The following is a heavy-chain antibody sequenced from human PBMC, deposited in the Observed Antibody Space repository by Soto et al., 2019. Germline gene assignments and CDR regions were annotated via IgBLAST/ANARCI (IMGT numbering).Heavy chain of an antibody. V-gene: IGHV3-15*01. J-gene: IGHJ4*02. CDR2: IKSKTDGGTT. CDR3: TTDVRSGSYSYCFAS. CDR1: GFTLSNAW. D-gene: IGHD3-10*01. Sequence: GGSLRLSCAASGFTLSNAWMSWVRQPPGKGLEWVGRIKSKTDGGTTDYAAPVKGRVTIARDDTKNTLYLQMNSLKTEDTAVYYCTTDVRSGSYSYCFASWGQRTLVTVSS.